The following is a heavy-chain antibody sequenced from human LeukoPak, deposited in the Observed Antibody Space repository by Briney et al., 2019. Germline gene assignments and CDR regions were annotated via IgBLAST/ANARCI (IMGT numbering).Heavy chain of an antibody. CDR2: IYPGDSDT. CDR3: ARHGDTAIPDDYGMDV. Sequence: GESLKISCKGSGYSFTSYWIGWVRQMPGKGLEWMGIIYPGDSDTRYSPSFQGQVTISADKSISTAYPQWSSLKASDTAMYYCARHGDTAIPDDYGMDVWGKGTTVTVSS. D-gene: IGHD5-18*01. CDR1: GYSFTSYW. V-gene: IGHV5-51*01. J-gene: IGHJ6*04.